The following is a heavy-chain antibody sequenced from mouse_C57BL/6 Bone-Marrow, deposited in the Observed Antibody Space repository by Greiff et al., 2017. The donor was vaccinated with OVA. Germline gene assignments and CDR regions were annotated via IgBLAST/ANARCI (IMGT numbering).Heavy chain of an antibody. CDR2: IDPSDSYT. J-gene: IGHJ3*01. CDR1: GYTFTSYW. V-gene: IGHV1-50*01. CDR3: AREEPPWFAY. Sequence: QVQLQQPGAELVKPGASVKLSCKASGYTFTSYWMQWVKQRPGQGLEWIGEIDPSDSYTNYNQKFKGKATLTVDTSSSTAYMQLSSLTSEDSAVYYCAREEPPWFAYWGQGTLVTVSA.